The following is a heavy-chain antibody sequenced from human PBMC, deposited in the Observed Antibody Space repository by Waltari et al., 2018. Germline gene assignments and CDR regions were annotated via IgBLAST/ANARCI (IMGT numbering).Heavy chain of an antibody. CDR2: ISSSSSTI. J-gene: IGHJ4*02. CDR3: ARTSSGYSYYFDY. V-gene: IGHV3-48*04. Sequence: EVQLVESGGGLVQPGGSLSLSCAASGFTLSSYSMNWVRQAPGKGLEWVSYISSSSSTIYYADSVKGRFTISRDNAKNSLYLQMNSLRAEDTAVYYCARTSSGYSYYFDYWGQGTLVTVSS. CDR1: GFTLSSYS. D-gene: IGHD3-22*01.